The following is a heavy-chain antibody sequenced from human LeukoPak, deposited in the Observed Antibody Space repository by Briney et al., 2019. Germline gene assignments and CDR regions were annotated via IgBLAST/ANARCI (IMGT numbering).Heavy chain of an antibody. CDR3: AKTLVASPGNTGGP. V-gene: IGHV3-11*03. Sequence: GGSLRLSCAASGFTFSDYYMSWFRQAPGKGLEWISYIGGSGSPTSYADSVKGRFTTSRDNAEKSLCLQMNSLSAEDTAVYYCAKTLVASPGNTGGPWGQGTLVTVSS. CDR1: GFTFSDYY. D-gene: IGHD2-2*01. CDR2: IGGSGSPT. J-gene: IGHJ5*02.